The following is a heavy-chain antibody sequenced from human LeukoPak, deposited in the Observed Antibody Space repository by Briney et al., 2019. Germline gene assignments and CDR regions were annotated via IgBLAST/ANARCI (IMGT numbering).Heavy chain of an antibody. D-gene: IGHD6-19*01. V-gene: IGHV3-9*01. CDR1: GFTFDDYA. J-gene: IGHJ1*01. Sequence: PGGSLRLSCAASGFTFDDYAMHWVRQAPGKGLEWVSGISWNSGSIGYADSVKGRFTISRDNAKNSLYLQMNSLRAEDTALYYCATGYSSGWYFYFQHWGQGSLVSVSS. CDR3: ATGYSSGWYFYFQH. CDR2: ISWNSGSI.